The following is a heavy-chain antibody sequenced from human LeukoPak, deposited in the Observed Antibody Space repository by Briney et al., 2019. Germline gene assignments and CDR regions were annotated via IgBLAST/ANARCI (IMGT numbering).Heavy chain of an antibody. D-gene: IGHD3-16*01. V-gene: IGHV3-72*01. CDR2: TKAKVDNYVT. J-gene: IGHJ4*02. CDR1: GFTFSDYY. Sequence: GGSLRLSCVVSGFTFSDYYMDWVRQTPGKGLEWIGRTKAKVDNYVTEYDASVKGRFTISRDESKSSMYLQMNSLKTEDTAVYYCTRDNFGGYDFWGQGTRVTVSS. CDR3: TRDNFGGYDF.